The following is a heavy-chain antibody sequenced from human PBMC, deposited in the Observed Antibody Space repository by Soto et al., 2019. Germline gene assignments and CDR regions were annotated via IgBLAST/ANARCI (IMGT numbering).Heavy chain of an antibody. CDR3: ARDVYSSSRYFDY. V-gene: IGHV3-21*01. D-gene: IGHD6-6*01. Sequence: EVQLVASGGGLVKPGGSLRLSCAASGFTFSSYSMNWVRQAPGKGLEWVSSISSSSSDIYYADSVKCRFTISSDNAKNSLYLQMNGLRAEDTAVYYCARDVYSSSRYFDYWGQGTLVTVSS. J-gene: IGHJ4*02. CDR2: ISSSSSDI. CDR1: GFTFSSYS.